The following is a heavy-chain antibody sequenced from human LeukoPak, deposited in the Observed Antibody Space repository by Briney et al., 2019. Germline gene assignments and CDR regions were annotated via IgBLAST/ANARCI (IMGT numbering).Heavy chain of an antibody. J-gene: IGHJ6*04. CDR3: ARTEQQLDNLGYYYYYGMDV. Sequence: GESLKISCKGSGYSFTSYWIGWVRPMPGKGLEWMGIIYPGDSDTRYSPSFQGQVTISADKSISTAYLQWSSLKASDTAMYYCARTEQQLDNLGYYYYYGMDVWGKGTTVTVSS. D-gene: IGHD6-13*01. CDR1: GYSFTSYW. V-gene: IGHV5-51*01. CDR2: IYPGDSDT.